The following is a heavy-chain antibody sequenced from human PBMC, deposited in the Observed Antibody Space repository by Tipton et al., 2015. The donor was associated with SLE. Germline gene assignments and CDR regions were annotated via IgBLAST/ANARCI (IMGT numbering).Heavy chain of an antibody. CDR2: IIHSGVT. Sequence: TLSLTCTVSGGSIGSGSHYWAWIRQPPGKGLEWIAEIIHSGVTNYNPSLKSRVTISVDTSENQFSLKLSSVTAADTAVYYCAGCLYFDCMDVWGKGTTVTVSS. CDR3: AGCLYFDCMDV. J-gene: IGHJ6*03. D-gene: IGHD2-8*01. CDR1: GGSIGSGSHY. V-gene: IGHV4-39*07.